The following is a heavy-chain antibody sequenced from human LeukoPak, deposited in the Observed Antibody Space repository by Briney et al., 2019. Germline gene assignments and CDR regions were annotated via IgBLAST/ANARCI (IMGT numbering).Heavy chain of an antibody. CDR1: GGSISSYY. D-gene: IGHD2-15*01. Sequence: SETLSLTFTVSGGSISSYYWSWIRQPAGKGLEWIGRIYTSGSTNYNPSLKSRVTMSVDTSKNQFSLKLSSVTAADTAVYYCARATGVVVAATLSFWFDPWGRGTLVTVSS. J-gene: IGHJ5*02. CDR3: ARATGVVVAATLSFWFDP. V-gene: IGHV4-4*07. CDR2: IYTSGST.